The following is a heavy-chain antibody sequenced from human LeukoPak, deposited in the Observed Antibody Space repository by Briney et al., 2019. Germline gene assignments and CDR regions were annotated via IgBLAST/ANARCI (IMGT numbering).Heavy chain of an antibody. CDR3: ARAKVTIDYYCYMDV. D-gene: IGHD2-15*01. CDR1: GFTFDDYD. Sequence: GGSLRLSCAISGFTFDDYDMGWVRQAPGKGLEWVTGINWNGDSTGYADSVKGRFTISRDNAKNSLFLQMNSLRAEDTALYYCARAKVTIDYYCYMDVWGKGTTVTVSS. V-gene: IGHV3-20*04. CDR2: INWNGDST. J-gene: IGHJ6*03.